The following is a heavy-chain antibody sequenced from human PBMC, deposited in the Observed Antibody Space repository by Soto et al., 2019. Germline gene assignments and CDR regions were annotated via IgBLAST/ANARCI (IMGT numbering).Heavy chain of an antibody. J-gene: IGHJ4*01. CDR2: LSGSVATT. Sequence: GGSLRLSGAACGFTFSNYAITWVRQAPWKGLEWVSGLSGSVATTYYADSVKGRFTISRDNSKKTLYMQMNGLRAEGTAAYYFAKSSVVILSEAFEFDY. CDR3: AKSSVVILSEAFEFDY. V-gene: IGHV3-23*01. CDR1: GFTFSNYA. D-gene: IGHD2-21*01.